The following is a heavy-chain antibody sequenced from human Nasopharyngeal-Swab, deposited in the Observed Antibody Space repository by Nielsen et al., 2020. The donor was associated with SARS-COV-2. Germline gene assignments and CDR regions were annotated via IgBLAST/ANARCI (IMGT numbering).Heavy chain of an antibody. CDR3: ARTRKTYYYDSSGRFDAFDI. Sequence: WIRPPPGKGLEWVAVISYDGSNKYYADSVKGRFTIYRDNSKNTLYLQMNSLRAEDTAVYYCARTRKTYYYDSSGRFDAFDIWGQGTMVTVSS. J-gene: IGHJ3*02. V-gene: IGHV3-30-3*01. CDR2: ISYDGSNK. D-gene: IGHD3-22*01.